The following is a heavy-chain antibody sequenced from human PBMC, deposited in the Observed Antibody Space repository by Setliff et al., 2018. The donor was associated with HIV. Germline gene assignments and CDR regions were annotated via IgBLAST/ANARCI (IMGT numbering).Heavy chain of an antibody. Sequence: ASVKVSCKASGYTFTSYDINWVRQATGQGLEWMGWMNPNSGNTGYAQKFQGRVTMTRNTSMSTAYMELSSLRSEDTAVYYCARDGCDSNRCYVYNWFDPWGQGILVTVSS. CDR3: ARDGCDSNRCYVYNWFDP. CDR2: MNPNSGNT. CDR1: GYTFTSYD. V-gene: IGHV1-8*02. J-gene: IGHJ5*02. D-gene: IGHD2-2*01.